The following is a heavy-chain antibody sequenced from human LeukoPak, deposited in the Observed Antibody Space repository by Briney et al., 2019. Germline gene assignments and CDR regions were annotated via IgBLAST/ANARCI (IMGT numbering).Heavy chain of an antibody. V-gene: IGHV4-59*08. Sequence: SETLSLTCTVSGGSMRSHYWSWIRQSPGKGLEWIGYVYFIGSTHYNPPFESRVTISIDTSMNQFSLKLISMTAADTAVYYCARHAAVAGSAFDYWGQGALVTVSS. J-gene: IGHJ4*02. CDR3: ARHAAVAGSAFDY. CDR1: GGSMRSHY. D-gene: IGHD6-19*01. CDR2: VYFIGST.